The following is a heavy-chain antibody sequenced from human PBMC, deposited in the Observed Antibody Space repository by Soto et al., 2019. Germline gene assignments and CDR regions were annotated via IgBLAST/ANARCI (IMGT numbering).Heavy chain of an antibody. CDR3: ASLLWFGEFLHPPYYYGMDV. V-gene: IGHV4-30-4*01. CDR2: IYYSGST. Sequence: SETLSSTCTVSGGSICSGDYYWSWIRQPPGKGLEWIGYIYYSGSTYYNPSLKSRVTISVDTSKNQFSLKLSSVTAADTAVYYCASLLWFGEFLHPPYYYGMDVWGQGTTVTVSS. D-gene: IGHD3-10*01. CDR1: GGSICSGDYY. J-gene: IGHJ6*02.